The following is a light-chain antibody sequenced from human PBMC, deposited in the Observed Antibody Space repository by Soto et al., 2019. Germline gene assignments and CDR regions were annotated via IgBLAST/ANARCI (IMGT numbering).Light chain of an antibody. CDR1: QDIGMR. Sequence: DIQMTQSPSSVSASIGDRVTITCRASQDIGMRLAWFQQKPGKAPKYLIQAASSLQGGVPSTFSGSGSGTDFTLTINTLHPEDFATYYCLQVYSFPRTFGQGTKVDI. CDR2: AAS. V-gene: IGKV1-12*01. J-gene: IGKJ1*01. CDR3: LQVYSFPRT.